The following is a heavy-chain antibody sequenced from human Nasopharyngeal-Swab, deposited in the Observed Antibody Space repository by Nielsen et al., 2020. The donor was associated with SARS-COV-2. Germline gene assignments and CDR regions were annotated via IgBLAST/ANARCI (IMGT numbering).Heavy chain of an antibody. CDR2: INHGGTT. Sequence: SETLSLTCAVFSGSFSDYKWHWIRQPPGKGLEWIGEINHGGTTNYNPSLKSRVTISVDTSKNQFSLKLSSVTAADTAVYYCSAAGGNYWGQGTLVTVSS. CDR1: SGSFSDYK. CDR3: SAAGGNY. D-gene: IGHD6-13*01. V-gene: IGHV4-34*01. J-gene: IGHJ4*02.